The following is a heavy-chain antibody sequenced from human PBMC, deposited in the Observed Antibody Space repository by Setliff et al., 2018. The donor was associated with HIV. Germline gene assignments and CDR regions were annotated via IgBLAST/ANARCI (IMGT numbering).Heavy chain of an antibody. Sequence: PGGSLRLSCAATGFTFSSYVLHWVRQAPGKGLEWVAVMSTGGGIKICADSVKGRFTISRDNSRNTLFLQMNNLRPEDTATYYCVKDWGSRLSYSFYYMDVWGKGTTVTVSS. V-gene: IGHV3-30*18. CDR1: GFTFSSYV. CDR3: VKDWGSRLSYSFYYMDV. CDR2: MSTGGGIK. D-gene: IGHD3-16*01. J-gene: IGHJ6*03.